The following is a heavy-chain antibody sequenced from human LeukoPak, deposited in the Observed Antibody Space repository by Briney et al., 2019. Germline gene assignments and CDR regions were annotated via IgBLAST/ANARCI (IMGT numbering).Heavy chain of an antibody. V-gene: IGHV3-53*05. Sequence: GGSLRLSCAASGFTVNINYMTWVRQAPGKGLEWLSILYSGGTTYYADSVKGRFTISRDNSKNTLYLQMNSLRAEDTAVYYCTKDRADYWGQGTLVTVSS. CDR3: TKDRADY. D-gene: IGHD3-10*01. CDR1: GFTVNINY. CDR2: LYSGGTT. J-gene: IGHJ4*02.